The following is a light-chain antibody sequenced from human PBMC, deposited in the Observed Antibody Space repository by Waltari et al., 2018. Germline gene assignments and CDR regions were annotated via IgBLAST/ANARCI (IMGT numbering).Light chain of an antibody. CDR2: DVS. CDR3: SSQSSDDVVL. J-gene: IGLJ3*02. CDR1: SSDAGTYNS. Sequence: QSALTQPASVSGSPGQSITISCTGTSSDAGTYNSFPWYQDHPGQGPKVIIYDVSDRPSGVSARFSGSKSGNTASLTISGLQAEDEADYYCSSQSSDDVVLFGGGTKVTVL. V-gene: IGLV2-14*03.